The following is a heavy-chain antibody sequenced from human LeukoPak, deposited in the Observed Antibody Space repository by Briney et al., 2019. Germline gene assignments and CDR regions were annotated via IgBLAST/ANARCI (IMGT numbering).Heavy chain of an antibody. CDR2: ISWHSGSI. CDR1: GFTFDDYA. J-gene: IGHJ6*02. CDR3: AKLGHYYDSSGYYGMDV. D-gene: IGHD3-22*01. Sequence: GGSLRLSCAASGFTFDDYAMHWVRQAPGKGLEWVSGISWHSGSIGYADSVKGRFTISRDNAKNSLYLQMNSLRAEDTALYYCAKLGHYYDSSGYYGMDVWGQGTTVTVSS. V-gene: IGHV3-9*01.